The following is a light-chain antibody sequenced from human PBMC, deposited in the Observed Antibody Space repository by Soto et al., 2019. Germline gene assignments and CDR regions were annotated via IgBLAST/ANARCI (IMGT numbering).Light chain of an antibody. CDR2: AAS. V-gene: IGKV3-20*01. CDR1: QTVRSSY. CDR3: QQYGTSPLT. J-gene: IGKJ1*01. Sequence: EIVLTQSPGTLSLSPGDRATLSCRASQTVRSSYIAWYQQKPGLAPRLVIYAASTRASGIPDRFSGSGSGTDFTLTISRLEPEDFAVYHCQQYGTSPLTFGQGTKVEIK.